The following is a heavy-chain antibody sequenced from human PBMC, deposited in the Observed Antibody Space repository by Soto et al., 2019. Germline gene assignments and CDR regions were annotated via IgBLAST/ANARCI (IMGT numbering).Heavy chain of an antibody. CDR1: GFTFSSYW. Sequence: EVQLVESGGGLVQPGGSLRLSCAASGFTFSSYWMHWVRQAPGKGLVWVSRINSDGSSTSYADSVKGRFTISRDNAKNTLYLQMNSLRAEDTAVYYCARAKVVNSPYYGMDVWGQGTTVTVSS. D-gene: IGHD3-22*01. CDR3: ARAKVVNSPYYGMDV. CDR2: INSDGSST. V-gene: IGHV3-74*01. J-gene: IGHJ6*02.